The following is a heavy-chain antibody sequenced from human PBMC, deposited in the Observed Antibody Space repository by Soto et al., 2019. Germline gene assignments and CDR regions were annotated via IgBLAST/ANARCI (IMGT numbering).Heavy chain of an antibody. V-gene: IGHV1-18*01. D-gene: IGHD5-18*01. Sequence: QVPLVQSGAEVKKPGASVKVSCKASGYTFTSYGISWVRQAPGQGLEWMGWISAYNGNTKYAQKLQGRVTMTTNTATRTACMELRSLGSDDTAVYYCARAIPREGYSYGYNWFDPWGQGTLVTVSS. CDR2: ISAYNGNT. J-gene: IGHJ5*02. CDR3: ARAIPREGYSYGYNWFDP. CDR1: GYTFTSYG.